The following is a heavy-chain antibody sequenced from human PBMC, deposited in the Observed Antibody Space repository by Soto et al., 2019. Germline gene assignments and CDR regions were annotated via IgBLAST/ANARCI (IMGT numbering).Heavy chain of an antibody. Sequence: PSETLSLTSAVYGGSFSGYYWSWIRQPPGKGLEGIGEINHSGSTNYNPSLKSRVTISVDTSKNQFSLKLSSVTAADAAVYYCTRSPLWYQLLSPGRGLKPLYFDYWGQGTLVTVSS. V-gene: IGHV4-34*01. CDR3: TRSPLWYQLLSPGRGLKPLYFDY. CDR1: GGSFSGYY. CDR2: INHSGST. J-gene: IGHJ4*02. D-gene: IGHD2-2*01.